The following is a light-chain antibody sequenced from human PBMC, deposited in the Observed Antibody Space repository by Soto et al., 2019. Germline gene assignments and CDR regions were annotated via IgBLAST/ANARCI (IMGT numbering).Light chain of an antibody. CDR2: GAS. J-gene: IGKJ2*01. Sequence: EIVLTQSPGTLSLSPGERATLSCRASQSVSSSYLAWYQQKPGQAPRLLIYGASSRATGIPDRFSGSGSGTDFTLNISRLEPEDFAVYYCPQYGSSPYTIGQGTKLEIK. CDR1: QSVSSSY. CDR3: PQYGSSPYT. V-gene: IGKV3-20*01.